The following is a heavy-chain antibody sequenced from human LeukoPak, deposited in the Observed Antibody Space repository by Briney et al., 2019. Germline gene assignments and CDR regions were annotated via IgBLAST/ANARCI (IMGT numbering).Heavy chain of an antibody. J-gene: IGHJ4*02. Sequence: GGSLRLSCAASGFTFSSYSMNWVRQAPGKGLEGVSSISTSSSYMYYADSVKGRFTISRDNAKNSLYLQMNSLRAEDTAVYYCARACGGDCYLSDYWGQGTLVTVSS. V-gene: IGHV3-21*01. CDR1: GFTFSSYS. D-gene: IGHD2-21*02. CDR2: ISTSSSYM. CDR3: ARACGGDCYLSDY.